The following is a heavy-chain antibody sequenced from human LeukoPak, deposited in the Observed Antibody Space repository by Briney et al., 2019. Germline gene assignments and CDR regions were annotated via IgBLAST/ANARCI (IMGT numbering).Heavy chain of an antibody. CDR1: GYSISSGYY. D-gene: IGHD2-2*02. J-gene: IGHJ4*02. Sequence: SETLSLTCTVSGYSISSGYYWGWIRQPPGKGLEWIGSIYHSGTTYYNPSLKSRVTISVDPSKNQFSLRLTSVTAADTAVYYCARVSTTLYAFDYWGQGTLVTVSS. CDR2: IYHSGTT. V-gene: IGHV4-38-2*02. CDR3: ARVSTTLYAFDY.